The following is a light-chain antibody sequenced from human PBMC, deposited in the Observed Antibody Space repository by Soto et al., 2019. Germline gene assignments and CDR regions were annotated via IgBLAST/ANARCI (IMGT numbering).Light chain of an antibody. CDR1: QSISSY. V-gene: IGKV1-39*01. J-gene: IGKJ5*01. Sequence: DIQMTQSPSSLSASVGDRVTITCLASQSISSYLNWYQQKPGKAPKLLIYAASSLQSGVPSRFSGSGSGTDFTLTISSLQPEDTATYYCQQSYSTPIAFGQGTRLEIK. CDR2: AAS. CDR3: QQSYSTPIA.